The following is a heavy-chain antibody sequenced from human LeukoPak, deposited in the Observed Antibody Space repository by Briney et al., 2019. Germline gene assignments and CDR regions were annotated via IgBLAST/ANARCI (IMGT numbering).Heavy chain of an antibody. V-gene: IGHV3-21*04. CDR3: AKDPFFDY. Sequence: SVKGRFTISRDNAKNTLYLQMNSLRAEDTAIYYCAKDPFFDYWGQGTLVTVSS. J-gene: IGHJ4*02.